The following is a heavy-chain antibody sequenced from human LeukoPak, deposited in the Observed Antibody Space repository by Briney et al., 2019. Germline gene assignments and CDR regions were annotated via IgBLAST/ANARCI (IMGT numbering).Heavy chain of an antibody. CDR2: IKQDGSEK. CDR3: ARDSGWFSAEYFQH. CDR1: GFTFSSYW. Sequence: GRSLRLSCAASGFTFSSYWMSLVRQAPGKGLEWVANIKQDGSEKYYVDSVKGRFTISRDNAKNSLYLQMNSLRAEDTAVYYCARDSGWFSAEYFQHWGQGTLVTVSS. D-gene: IGHD6-19*01. J-gene: IGHJ1*01. V-gene: IGHV3-7*01.